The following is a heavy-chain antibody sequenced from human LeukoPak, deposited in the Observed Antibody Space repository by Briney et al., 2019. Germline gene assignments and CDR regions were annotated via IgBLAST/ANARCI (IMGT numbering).Heavy chain of an antibody. CDR2: IYYSGST. D-gene: IGHD2-15*01. Sequence: PSQTLSLTCTVSGGSISSGDYYWSWIRQPPGKGLEWIGYIYYSGSTYYNPSLKSRVTISVDTSKNQFSLKLSSVTAADTAVYYCARAGCSGGSCYTDPYYFDYWGQGTLVTVSS. CDR3: ARAGCSGGSCYTDPYYFDY. J-gene: IGHJ4*02. V-gene: IGHV4-30-4*01. CDR1: GGSISSGDYY.